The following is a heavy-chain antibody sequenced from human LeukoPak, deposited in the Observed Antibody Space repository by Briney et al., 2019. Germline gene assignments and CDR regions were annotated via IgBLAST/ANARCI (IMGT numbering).Heavy chain of an antibody. CDR3: ARANGYGDY. CDR1: GYTFTSYG. J-gene: IGHJ4*02. V-gene: IGHV1-18*01. CDR2: ISAYKGNT. D-gene: IGHD5-12*01. Sequence: ASVKVSCKASGYTFTSYGISGVRQAPGQGPEWMGWISAYKGNTNYAQKLQGRVTITTDTSTSTAYMALRSLRYDDTAVHYFARANGYGDYWGQGTLVTVSS.